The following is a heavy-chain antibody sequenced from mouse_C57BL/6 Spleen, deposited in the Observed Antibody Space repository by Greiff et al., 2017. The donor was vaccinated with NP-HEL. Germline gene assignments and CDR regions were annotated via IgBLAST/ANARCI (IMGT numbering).Heavy chain of an antibody. V-gene: IGHV1-52*01. J-gene: IGHJ2*01. CDR3: ARTTVVASYFDY. Sequence: QVQLQQPGAELVRPGSSVKLSCKASGYTFTSYWMHWVKQRPIQGLEWIGNIDPSDSETHYNQKFKDKATLTVDKSSSTAYMQLSSLTSEDSAVYYCARTTVVASYFDYWGQGTTLTVSS. CDR2: IDPSDSET. CDR1: GYTFTSYW. D-gene: IGHD1-1*01.